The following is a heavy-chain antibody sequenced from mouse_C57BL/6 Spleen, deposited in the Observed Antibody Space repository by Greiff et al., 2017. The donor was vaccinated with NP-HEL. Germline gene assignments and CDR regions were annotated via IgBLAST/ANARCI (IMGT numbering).Heavy chain of an antibody. CDR3: ARWGVANFDY. D-gene: IGHD1-1*01. V-gene: IGHV1-54*01. CDR2: INPGSGGT. CDR1: GYAFTNYL. Sequence: VKLQQSGAELVRPGTSVKVSCKASGYAFTNYLIEWVKQRPGQGLEWIGVINPGSGGTNYNEKFKGKATLTADKSSSTAYMQLSSLTSEDSAVYFCARWGVANFDYWGQGTTLTVSS. J-gene: IGHJ2*01.